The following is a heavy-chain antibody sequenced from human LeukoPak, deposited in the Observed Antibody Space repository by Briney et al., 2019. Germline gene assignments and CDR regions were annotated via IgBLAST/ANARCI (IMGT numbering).Heavy chain of an antibody. Sequence: ASVKVSCKASGYTFTSYYMHWVRQAPGQGLEWMGIINPSGGSTSYAQKFQSRVTMTRDTSTSTVYMELSSLRSEDTAVYYCARELGAITFDYWGQGTLVTVSS. V-gene: IGHV1-46*01. CDR3: ARELGAITFDY. CDR2: INPSGGST. J-gene: IGHJ4*02. D-gene: IGHD1-26*01. CDR1: GYTFTSYY.